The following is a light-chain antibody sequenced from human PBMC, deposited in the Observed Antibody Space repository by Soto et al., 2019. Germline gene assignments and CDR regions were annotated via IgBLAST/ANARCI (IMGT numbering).Light chain of an antibody. CDR2: AAS. CDR3: QQINSFPLT. CDR1: PTLSSW. Sequence: DIQMTQSPSSVSASVGDRVTVTCRASPTLSSWLAWYQQKPGEAPKLLIYAASSLQSGVPSRFSGSGSGTDFILTINSLQPEDFATYYCQQINSFPLTFGGGTNVEIK. V-gene: IGKV1-12*01. J-gene: IGKJ4*01.